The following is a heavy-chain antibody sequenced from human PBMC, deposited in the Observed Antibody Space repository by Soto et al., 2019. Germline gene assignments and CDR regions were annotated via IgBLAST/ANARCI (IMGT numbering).Heavy chain of an antibody. D-gene: IGHD2-15*01. CDR3: ARVGGGSYYFDY. V-gene: IGHV3-48*03. J-gene: IGHJ4*02. CDR2: INENGGTI. CDR1: GFIFSNYE. Sequence: EVQLVESGGGLAQPGGSLRLSCAVSGFIFSNYEMNWVRQAPGMAPEWVSHINENGGTIFYADSVKGRFTISRDNAKNSLYLQMSKLRAEDTAVYYCARVGGGSYYFDYWGQGTLVTVSS.